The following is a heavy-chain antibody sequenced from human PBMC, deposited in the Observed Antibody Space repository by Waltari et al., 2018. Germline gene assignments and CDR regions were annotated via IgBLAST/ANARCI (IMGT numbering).Heavy chain of an antibody. J-gene: IGHJ4*02. V-gene: IGHV3-74*01. CDR2: ISGDGRSI. D-gene: IGHD3-3*01. CDR3: GRGADL. Sequence: VQLVELGGGLVQPGGSMRLSCAASAVTLSGTWGQWVRQVRGKGLVWVSRISGDGRSINYADAVKGRFTISRDTAKNTLDLQMNSLRAGGAAGYCCGRGADLRGQGILVTVSS. CDR1: AVTLSGTW.